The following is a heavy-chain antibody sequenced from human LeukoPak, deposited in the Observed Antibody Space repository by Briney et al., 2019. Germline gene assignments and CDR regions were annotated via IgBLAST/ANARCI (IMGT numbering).Heavy chain of an antibody. V-gene: IGHV1-8*01. CDR3: ARGGSSWYERVLDY. J-gene: IGHJ4*02. Sequence: GASVKVSCKASGYTFTSYDINWVRQATGQGLEWVGWMNPNSGNTGYAQKFQGRVTMTRNTSISTACMELSSLRSEDTAVYYCARGGSSWYERVLDYWGQGTLVTVSS. CDR2: MNPNSGNT. CDR1: GYTFTSYD. D-gene: IGHD6-13*01.